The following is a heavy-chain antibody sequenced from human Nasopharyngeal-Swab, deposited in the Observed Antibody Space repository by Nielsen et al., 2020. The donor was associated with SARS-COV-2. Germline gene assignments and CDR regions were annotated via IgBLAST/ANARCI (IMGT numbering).Heavy chain of an antibody. CDR3: ARDEAGTANSGFDY. CDR2: IWYDGSNK. Sequence: SLKISCAASGFTFSTFVMHLVRQAPGKGLEWVAVIWYDGSNKYYADSVKGRFTISRDNSKNTLYLQMNSLRAEDTAIYYCARDEAGTANSGFDYWGQGTLVTVSS. D-gene: IGHD1-1*01. CDR1: GFTFSTFV. J-gene: IGHJ4*02. V-gene: IGHV3-33*01.